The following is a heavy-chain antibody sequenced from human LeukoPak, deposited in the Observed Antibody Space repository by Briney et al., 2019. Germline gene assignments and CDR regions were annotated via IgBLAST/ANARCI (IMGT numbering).Heavy chain of an antibody. J-gene: IGHJ3*02. D-gene: IGHD1-26*01. Sequence: GASVKVSCKASGGTFSSYAISWVRQAPGQGLEWMGGIIPIFGTANYAQKFQGRVTITADESTSTAYMELNSLRAEDTAVYYCARDAGKWELLGAFDIWGQGTMVTVSS. V-gene: IGHV1-69*13. CDR2: IIPIFGTA. CDR1: GGTFSSYA. CDR3: ARDAGKWELLGAFDI.